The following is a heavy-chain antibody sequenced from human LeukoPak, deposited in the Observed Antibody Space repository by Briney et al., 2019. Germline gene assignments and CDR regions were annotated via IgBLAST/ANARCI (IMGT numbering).Heavy chain of an antibody. CDR1: GGSISSYY. V-gene: IGHV4-59*08. D-gene: IGHD6-19*01. CDR3: ARHNGYSSGWFHY. CDR2: IYYRGST. Sequence: PSETLSLTCTIFGGSISSYYWSWIRQPPGKGLEWIGYIYYRGSTNYNPSLKSLVTISVDTSKNQFSLKLSSVTAADTAVYYCARHNGYSSGWFHYWGQGTLVTVSS. J-gene: IGHJ4*02.